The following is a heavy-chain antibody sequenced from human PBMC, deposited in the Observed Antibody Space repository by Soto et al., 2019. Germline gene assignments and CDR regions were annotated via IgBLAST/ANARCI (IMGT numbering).Heavy chain of an antibody. CDR2: ISSNGGST. D-gene: IGHD6-13*01. CDR3: VKAFSQQSVVGDGFDP. J-gene: IGHJ5*02. Sequence: HWVRQAPGKGLEYVSAISSNGGSTYYADSVKGRFTISRDNSKNTLYLQMSSLRAEDTAVYYCVKAFSQQSVVGDGFDPWGQGSLVTVSS. V-gene: IGHV3-64D*06.